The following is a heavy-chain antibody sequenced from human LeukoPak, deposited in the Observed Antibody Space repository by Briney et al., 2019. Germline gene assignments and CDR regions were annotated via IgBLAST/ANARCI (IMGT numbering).Heavy chain of an antibody. Sequence: SVKVSCKASGGTFITYAISWVRQAPGQGLEWMGGITPVFGTTNYAQKFQGRVTITTDDSTRTSYMERSSLRSEDTAVYYCARLGASSAYYLDHWGQGTLVTVSS. D-gene: IGHD3-16*01. V-gene: IGHV1-69*05. CDR3: ARLGASSAYYLDH. J-gene: IGHJ4*02. CDR1: GGTFITYA. CDR2: ITPVFGTT.